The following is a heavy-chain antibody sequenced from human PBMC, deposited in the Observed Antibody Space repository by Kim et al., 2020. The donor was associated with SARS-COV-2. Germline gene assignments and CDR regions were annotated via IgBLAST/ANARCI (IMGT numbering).Heavy chain of an antibody. CDR2: ITRNSDTI. Sequence: GGSLRLSCAASGFTFRDSAMIWIRQPPGKGLEWVSYITRNSDTINYADSVKGRFTISRDNAKNSLYLQMDSLRVEDTAVYYCARDNNLSILRYFYWCQGT. J-gene: IGHJ4*02. D-gene: IGHD3-9*01. V-gene: IGHV3-11*04. CDR1: GFTFRDSA. CDR3: ARDNNLSILRYFY.